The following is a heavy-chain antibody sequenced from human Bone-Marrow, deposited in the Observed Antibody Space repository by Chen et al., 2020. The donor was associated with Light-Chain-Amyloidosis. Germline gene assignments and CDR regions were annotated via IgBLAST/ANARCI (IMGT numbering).Heavy chain of an antibody. CDR2: IKSKAHGGTT. CDR3: IPEARDFWSGYAEIDY. V-gene: IGHV3-15*01. D-gene: IGHD3-3*01. Sequence: EVQLVESGGGLVQPGGSLRLSCAASGFTFSNAWMSWVRQAPGKGLEWVGRIKSKAHGGTTDYAAPVEGRFTISRDDSTHTMYLQMNSLKTEDTAVYYCIPEARDFWSGYAEIDYWGQGTLVTVSS. CDR1: GFTFSNAW. J-gene: IGHJ4*02.